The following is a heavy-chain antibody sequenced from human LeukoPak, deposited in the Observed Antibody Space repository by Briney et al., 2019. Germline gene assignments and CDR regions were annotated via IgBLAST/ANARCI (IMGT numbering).Heavy chain of an antibody. D-gene: IGHD1-14*01. J-gene: IGHJ5*02. CDR1: GGSISSYY. Sequence: SETLSLTCTVSGGSISSYYWSWIRQPPGKGLEWIGYIYYSGSTNYNPSLKSRVTISVDTSKNQFSLKLSSVAAADTAVYYCASTTGYKGWSDPWGQGTLVTVSS. V-gene: IGHV4-59*01. CDR3: ASTTGYKGWSDP. CDR2: IYYSGST.